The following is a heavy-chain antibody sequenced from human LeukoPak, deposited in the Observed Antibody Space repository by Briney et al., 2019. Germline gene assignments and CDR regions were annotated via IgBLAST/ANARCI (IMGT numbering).Heavy chain of an antibody. Sequence: ASVKVSCKASGYTFTSYDINWVRQATGQGLEWMGWMNPNSGNTGYAQKFQGRVTMTRNTSISTAYMELSSLRSEDTAVYYCASRGPSCGGDCYSSHWGQGTLVTVSS. CDR2: MNPNSGNT. D-gene: IGHD2-21*02. CDR1: GYTFTSYD. J-gene: IGHJ4*02. CDR3: ASRGPSCGGDCYSSH. V-gene: IGHV1-8*01.